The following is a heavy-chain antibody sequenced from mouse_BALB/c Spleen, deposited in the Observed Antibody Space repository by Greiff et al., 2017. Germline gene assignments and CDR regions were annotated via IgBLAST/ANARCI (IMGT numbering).Heavy chain of an antibody. CDR2: ISYDGSN. Sequence: EVQLQESGPGLVKPSQSLSLTCSVTGYSITSGYYWNWIRQFPGNKLEWMGYISYDGSNNYNPSLKNRISITRDTSKNQFFLKLNSVTTEDTATYYCARGQYGNYGGYYAMDYWGQGTSVTVSS. D-gene: IGHD2-10*02. V-gene: IGHV3-6*02. CDR3: ARGQYGNYGGYYAMDY. CDR1: GYSITSGYY. J-gene: IGHJ4*01.